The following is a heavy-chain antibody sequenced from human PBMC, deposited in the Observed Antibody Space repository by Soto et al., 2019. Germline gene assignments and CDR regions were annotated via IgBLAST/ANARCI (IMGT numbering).Heavy chain of an antibody. Sequence: PSETLSLTCGVSGYSITSGFYWGWVRQSPGKGLEWIGSISYSAKTFYNPSLASRLSIAVDTSMNQFSLRPTSVTAADTALYYCTRGAGAPWVRFDSWGQGTLVTVSS. CDR3: TRGAGAPWVRFDS. J-gene: IGHJ4*02. CDR1: GYSITSGFY. CDR2: ISYSAKT. D-gene: IGHD3-22*01. V-gene: IGHV4-38-2*01.